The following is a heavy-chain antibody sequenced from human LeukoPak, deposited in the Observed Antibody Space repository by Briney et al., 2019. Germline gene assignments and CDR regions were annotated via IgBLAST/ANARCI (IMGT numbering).Heavy chain of an antibody. CDR3: AAAYGDYLINWFDP. CDR2: IYPGDSDT. V-gene: IGHV5-51*01. CDR1: GYSFTSYW. J-gene: IGHJ5*02. D-gene: IGHD4-17*01. Sequence: LKISXXGSGYSFTSYWIGWVRQMPGKGLEWMGIIYPGDSDTRYSPSFQGQVTISADKSISTAYLQWRSLKASDTAMYYCAAAYGDYLINWFDPWGQGTLVTVSS.